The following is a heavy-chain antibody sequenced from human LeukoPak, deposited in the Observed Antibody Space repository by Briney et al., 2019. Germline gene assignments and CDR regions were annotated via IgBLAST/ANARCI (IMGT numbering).Heavy chain of an antibody. J-gene: IGHJ4*02. CDR2: ITSSSSTI. V-gene: IGHV3-48*02. D-gene: IGHD4-11*01. Sequence: GGSLRLSCVASGLSFSTHSMNWVRQAPGKGLEWISYITSSSSTIHYADSVKSRFTISRDNAKNSLYLQMNSLRDEDTAAYYCASDRLGWGQGTLVTVSS. CDR1: GLSFSTHS. CDR3: ASDRLG.